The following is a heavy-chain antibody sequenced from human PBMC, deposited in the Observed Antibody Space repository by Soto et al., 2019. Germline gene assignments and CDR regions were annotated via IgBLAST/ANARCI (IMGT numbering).Heavy chain of an antibody. CDR1: GFTFSSYW. Sequence: GGSLRLSCVASGFTFSSYWMNWVRQAPGKGLEWVANIMYDGSQRQYVDSVKGRFTISRDNVDNSLYLQMNSLTAEDTAVYYWGKNPHGDFVGGSFWGKGTLVPVPS. J-gene: IGHJ3*01. CDR3: GKNPHGDFVGGSF. D-gene: IGHD2-15*01. V-gene: IGHV3-7*01. CDR2: IMYDGSQR.